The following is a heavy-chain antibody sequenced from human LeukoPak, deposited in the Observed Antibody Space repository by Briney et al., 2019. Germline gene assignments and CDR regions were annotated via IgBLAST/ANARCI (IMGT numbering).Heavy chain of an antibody. CDR2: IYTSGST. CDR3: ARLRGSGSNWFDP. CDR1: GGSISSGSYY. Sequence: SQTLSLTCTVSGGSISSGSYYWSWIRQPAGKGLEWIGRIYTSGSTNYNPSLKSRVTISVDTSKNQFSLKLSSVTAADTAVYYCARLRGSGSNWFDPWGQGTLVTVSS. J-gene: IGHJ5*02. V-gene: IGHV4-61*02. D-gene: IGHD5-12*01.